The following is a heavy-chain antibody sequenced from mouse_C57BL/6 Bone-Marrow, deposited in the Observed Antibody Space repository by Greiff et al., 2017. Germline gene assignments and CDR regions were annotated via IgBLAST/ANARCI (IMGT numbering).Heavy chain of an antibody. V-gene: IGHV1-85*01. CDR2: FYPRVGST. CDR3: ARSFGSSPYYYAMDY. D-gene: IGHD1-1*01. J-gene: IGHJ4*01. CDR1: GYPFTSYD. Sequence: QVQLQQSGPELVKPGASVKLSCKASGYPFTSYDINWVKQRPGQGLEWIGWFYPRVGSTKYNEKFKGKATLTVDTSSSTAYMELHSLTSEDSAVYFCARSFGSSPYYYAMDYWGQGTSVTVSS.